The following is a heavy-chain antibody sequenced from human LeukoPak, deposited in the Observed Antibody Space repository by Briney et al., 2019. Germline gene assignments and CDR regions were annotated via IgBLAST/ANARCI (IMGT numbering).Heavy chain of an antibody. J-gene: IGHJ4*02. D-gene: IGHD3-16*01. V-gene: IGHV3-49*04. Sequence: PGGSLRLSCTASRFTFGDYSMNWVRQAPGKGLEWVGFIRSKTYDGTTEYAASVKGRFTISRDDSKSIAYLQMNSLKTEDTAVYHCTTDRLSFGGFDYWGQGTLVTVSS. CDR2: IRSKTYDGTT. CDR1: RFTFGDYS. CDR3: TTDRLSFGGFDY.